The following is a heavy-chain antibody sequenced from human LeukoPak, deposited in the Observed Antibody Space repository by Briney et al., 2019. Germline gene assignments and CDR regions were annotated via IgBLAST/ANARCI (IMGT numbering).Heavy chain of an antibody. V-gene: IGHV3-23*01. Sequence: PGGSLRLSCAASGFTFSSYAMSWVRQAPGKGLEWVSAISGRGGSTYYADSVKGRFTISRDNSKNTLYLQVNSLRAEDTAVYYCAKYAGGDYARLYLGHWGQGTLVTVSS. CDR2: ISGRGGST. CDR3: AKYAGGDYARLYLGH. J-gene: IGHJ4*02. D-gene: IGHD4-17*01. CDR1: GFTFSSYA.